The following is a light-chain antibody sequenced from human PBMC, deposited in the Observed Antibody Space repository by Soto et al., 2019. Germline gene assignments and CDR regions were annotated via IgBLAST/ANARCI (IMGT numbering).Light chain of an antibody. V-gene: IGLV1-51*01. CDR3: GTWDSSLSAVV. Sequence: QSVLTQPPSVSAAPGQKVTISCSGGSSKILNNYVSWYQHLPGTAPKLLIYDNDRRPSGIPDRFSGSKSGTSATLGITGLQTGDEADYYCGTWDSSLSAVVLGGGTKVTVL. J-gene: IGLJ2*01. CDR1: SSKILNNY. CDR2: DND.